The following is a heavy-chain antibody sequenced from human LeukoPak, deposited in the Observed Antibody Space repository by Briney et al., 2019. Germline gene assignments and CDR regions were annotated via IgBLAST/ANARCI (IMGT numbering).Heavy chain of an antibody. Sequence: PGGSLRLSCTASGFTFSNFSMSWVRQAPGKGLEWVSAISGSGGNTYYADSVKGRFTISRDNSKNTLYLQMNSLRAEDTAVYYCAKDQYGGNPQYYFDYWGQGALVTVSS. CDR3: AKDQYGGNPQYYFDY. D-gene: IGHD4-23*01. V-gene: IGHV3-23*01. CDR1: GFTFSNFS. J-gene: IGHJ4*02. CDR2: ISGSGGNT.